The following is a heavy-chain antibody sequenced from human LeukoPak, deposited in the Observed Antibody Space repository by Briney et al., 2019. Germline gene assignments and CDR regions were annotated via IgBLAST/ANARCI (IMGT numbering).Heavy chain of an antibody. D-gene: IGHD3-22*01. CDR3: AKDVEVAITGHYFDL. Sequence: GGSLRLSCAVSGFTFSSYAMSWVRQAPGKGLVWVSAISGSGFITHYADSVKGRFTISRDNSKNTLYLQMNSLRGEDTAVYYCAKDVEVAITGHYFDLWGRGTLVTVSS. V-gene: IGHV3-23*01. CDR1: GFTFSSYA. CDR2: ISGSGFIT. J-gene: IGHJ2*01.